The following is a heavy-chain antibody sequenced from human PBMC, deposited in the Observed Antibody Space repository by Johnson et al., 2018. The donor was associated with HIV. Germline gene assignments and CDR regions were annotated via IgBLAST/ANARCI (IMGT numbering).Heavy chain of an antibody. CDR2: ISFDGSNK. V-gene: IGHV3-30*18. J-gene: IGHJ3*01. Sequence: QVQLVESGGGVVQPGRSLRVSCAASGFTFSSYGMHWVRQAPGQGLEWVALISFDGSNKYYADSVKGRFTISRDNYKNPVYLQMRSLRAEDTAVYYCANLQSSYFPYAFDVGGQGTMVTVSS. CDR3: ANLQSSYFPYAFDV. D-gene: IGHD4-11*01. CDR1: GFTFSSYG.